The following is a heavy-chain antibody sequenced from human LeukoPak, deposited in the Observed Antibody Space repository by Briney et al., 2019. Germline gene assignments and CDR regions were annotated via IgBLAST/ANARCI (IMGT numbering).Heavy chain of an antibody. J-gene: IGHJ5*02. CDR1: GFTLSTYW. V-gene: IGHV3-74*01. Sequence: GGSLRLSCAASGFTLSTYWMHWVRQAPGKGLVWVSRINSDGSSTSYADSVKGRFTISRDNAKNSLYLQMNSLRAEDTAVYYCAREMLAAVAAQSWGQGTLVTVSS. CDR2: INSDGSST. D-gene: IGHD6-19*01. CDR3: AREMLAAVAAQS.